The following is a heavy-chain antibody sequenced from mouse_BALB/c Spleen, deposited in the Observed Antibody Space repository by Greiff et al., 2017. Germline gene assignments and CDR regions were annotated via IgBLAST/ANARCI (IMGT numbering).Heavy chain of an antibody. Sequence: VQLQQSGPELVKPGASVRISCKASGYTFTSYYIHWVKQRPGQGLEWIGWIYPGNVNTKYNEKFKGKATLTADKSSSTAYMQLSSLTSEDSAVYFCAREVGYGNYEGYWGQGTTLTVSS. V-gene: IGHV1S56*01. J-gene: IGHJ2*01. D-gene: IGHD2-1*01. CDR2: IYPGNVNT. CDR1: GYTFTSYY. CDR3: AREVGYGNYEGY.